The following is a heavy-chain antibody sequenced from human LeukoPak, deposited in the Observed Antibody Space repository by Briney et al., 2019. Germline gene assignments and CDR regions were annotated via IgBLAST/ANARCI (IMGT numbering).Heavy chain of an antibody. D-gene: IGHD3-9*01. Sequence: SETLSLTCTVSGGSISSYYWSWIRQPAGKGLEWIGRIYTSGSTNYNPSLKSRVTMSVDTSKNQFSLKLSSVTAADTAVYYCARAPLKDILTSYLNEAWGQGTLVTVSS. V-gene: IGHV4-4*07. CDR2: IYTSGST. CDR1: GGSISSYY. J-gene: IGHJ5*02. CDR3: ARAPLKDILTSYLNEA.